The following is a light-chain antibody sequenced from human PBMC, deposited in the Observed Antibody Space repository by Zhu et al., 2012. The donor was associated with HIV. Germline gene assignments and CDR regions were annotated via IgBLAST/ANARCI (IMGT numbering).Light chain of an antibody. CDR1: QSIKRDY. V-gene: IGKV3-20*01. Sequence: EVVLTQSPGTLSLSPGERATLSCRASQSIKRDYLAWYQQKPGQAPILLIYGASNRATGVPDRFSGSGSGTDFTLTITRLEPEDFAVYYCQQYTTSPPITFGQGTRLEI. J-gene: IGKJ5*01. CDR3: QQYTTSPPIT. CDR2: GAS.